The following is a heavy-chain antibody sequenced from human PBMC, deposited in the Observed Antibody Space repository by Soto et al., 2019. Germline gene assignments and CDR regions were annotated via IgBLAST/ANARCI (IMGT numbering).Heavy chain of an antibody. J-gene: IGHJ4*02. Sequence: TSETLSLTCSVSGGSINSKSYFWGWIRQTPGKGLEWIASINYVGKTYYSPSLKSRLAISVDTSKNQFSLRLSSVTAADTAVYYCARDRYGGFDYWGLGTLVTVS. D-gene: IGHD3-9*01. CDR2: INYVGKT. V-gene: IGHV4-39*02. CDR3: ARDRYGGFDY. CDR1: GGSINSKSYF.